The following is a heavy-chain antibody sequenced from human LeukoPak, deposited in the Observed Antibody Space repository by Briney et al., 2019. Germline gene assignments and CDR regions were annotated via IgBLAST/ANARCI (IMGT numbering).Heavy chain of an antibody. J-gene: IGHJ5*02. D-gene: IGHD3-3*01. V-gene: IGHV1-18*01. CDR2: ISAYNGNT. Sequence: ASVKVSCKASGYTFTSYGISWARQAPGQGLEWMGWISAYNGNTNYAQKLQGRVTMTTDTSTSTAYMELRSLRSDDTAVYYCARVSPPPEYYDFWSGYNWFDPWGQGTLVTVSS. CDR1: GYTFTSYG. CDR3: ARVSPPPEYYDFWSGYNWFDP.